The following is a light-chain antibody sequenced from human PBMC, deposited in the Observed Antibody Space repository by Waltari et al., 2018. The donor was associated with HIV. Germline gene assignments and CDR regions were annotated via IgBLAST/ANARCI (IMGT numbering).Light chain of an antibody. CDR2: SND. J-gene: IGLJ2*01. CDR3: ATWDDSLNGVL. Sequence: QSILTQSPSASTAPGQGVTISCSGSNSNVGSNAVNLYQRLPGTAPKILIYSNDKRPSGVPDRFTGSKSGASASLAISGLQSEDEGDYYCATWDDSLNGVLFGGGTKVTVL. CDR1: NSNVGSNA. V-gene: IGLV1-44*01.